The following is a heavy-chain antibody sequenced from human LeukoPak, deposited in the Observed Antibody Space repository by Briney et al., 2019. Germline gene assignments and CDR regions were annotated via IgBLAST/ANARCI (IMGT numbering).Heavy chain of an antibody. CDR3: ARGYWVVPAALDY. J-gene: IGHJ4*02. D-gene: IGHD2-2*01. CDR2: INHSGST. CDR1: SGSFSGYY. V-gene: IGHV4-34*01. Sequence: SETLSLTCAVYSGSFSGYYWSWIRQPPGKGLEWIGEINHSGSTNYNPSLKSRVTISVDTSKNQFSLKLSSVTAADTAVYYCARGYWVVPAALDYWGQGTLVTVSS.